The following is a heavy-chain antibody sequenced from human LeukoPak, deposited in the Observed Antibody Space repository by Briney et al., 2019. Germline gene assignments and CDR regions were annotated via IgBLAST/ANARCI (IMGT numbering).Heavy chain of an antibody. D-gene: IGHD2-2*01. J-gene: IGHJ4*02. Sequence: GGSLRLSCAASGLTFSSHAMHWVRQAPGKGLEWVSAISKSGTYIKYADSVKGRFTVSRDNAKNSLFLQMNSLRVEDTAVYYCAREVVIVVEPAANTIDYWGQGTRVTVSS. CDR2: ISKSGTYI. V-gene: IGHV3-21*01. CDR1: GLTFSSHA. CDR3: AREVVIVVEPAANTIDY.